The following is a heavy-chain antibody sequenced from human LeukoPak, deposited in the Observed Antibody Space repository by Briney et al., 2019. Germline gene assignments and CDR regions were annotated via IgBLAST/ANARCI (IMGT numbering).Heavy chain of an antibody. V-gene: IGHV4-39*01. D-gene: IGHD3-10*01. Sequence: KSSETRSLTCTVSGGSISSSSYYWGWIRQPPGKGLEWIGSIYYSGSTYYNPSLKGRVTISVDTSKNQFSLKLSSVTAADTAVYYCASPVQLLWFGELYNYHAFDIWGQGTMVTVSS. CDR3: ASPVQLLWFGELYNYHAFDI. CDR1: GGSISSSSYY. J-gene: IGHJ3*02. CDR2: IYYSGST.